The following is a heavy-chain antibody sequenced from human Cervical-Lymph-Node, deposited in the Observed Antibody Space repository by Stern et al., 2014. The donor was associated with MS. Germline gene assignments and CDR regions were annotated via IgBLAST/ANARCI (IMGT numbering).Heavy chain of an antibody. V-gene: IGHV3-21*01. CDR2: ISSSSTFI. D-gene: IGHD3-16*01. Sequence: DQLVESGGGLVKPGGSLRLSCAASGFTFGTYTINWVRQAPGKGLELISSISSSSTFINYADSVKGRFTISRDNSKNSLYLQMNSLRAEDTAMYYCARKGLNAFDIWGQGTMVTVSS. J-gene: IGHJ3*02. CDR1: GFTFGTYT. CDR3: ARKGLNAFDI.